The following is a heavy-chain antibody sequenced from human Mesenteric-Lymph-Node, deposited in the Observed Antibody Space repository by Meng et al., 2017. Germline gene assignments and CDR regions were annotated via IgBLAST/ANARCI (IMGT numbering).Heavy chain of an antibody. CDR3: ARGGGYCSGGNCVDPDY. CDR2: INPSGGGT. J-gene: IGHJ4*02. D-gene: IGHD2-15*01. Sequence: ASVKVSCKASGGTFSSYTISWVRQAPGQGLEWMGIINPSGGGTIYAQKFQGRVTMTRNTSISTAYMELSSLRSEDTAVYYCARGGGYCSGGNCVDPDYWGQGTLVTVSS. V-gene: IGHV1-46*01. CDR1: GGTFSSYT.